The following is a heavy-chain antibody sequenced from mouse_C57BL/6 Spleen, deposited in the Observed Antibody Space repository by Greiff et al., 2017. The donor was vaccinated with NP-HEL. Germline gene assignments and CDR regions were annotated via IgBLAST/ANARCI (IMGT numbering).Heavy chain of an antibody. CDR1: GYTFTDYY. D-gene: IGHD2-3*01. V-gene: IGHV1-26*01. J-gene: IGHJ3*01. Sequence: EVQLQQSGPELVKPGASVKISCKASGYTFTDYYMNWVKQSHGKSLEWIGDINPNNGGTSYNQKFKGKATLTVDKSSSTAYMELRSLTSEDSAVYYFATLYDGYLAWFAYWGQGTLVTVSA. CDR3: ATLYDGYLAWFAY. CDR2: INPNNGGT.